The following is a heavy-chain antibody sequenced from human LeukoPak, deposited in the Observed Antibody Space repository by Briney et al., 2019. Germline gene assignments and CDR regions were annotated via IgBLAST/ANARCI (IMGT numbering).Heavy chain of an antibody. Sequence: GGSLRLSCAASGFTFTTYWMSWVRQLPGKGLEWVANINQDGTEKYYVDSVKGRFTISRDNAKNSLDLQMNSLRAEDTAVYYCARYQVVITTFDYWGQGTLVTVSS. D-gene: IGHD3-22*01. CDR3: ARYQVVITTFDY. V-gene: IGHV3-7*01. CDR1: GFTFTTYW. CDR2: INQDGTEK. J-gene: IGHJ4*02.